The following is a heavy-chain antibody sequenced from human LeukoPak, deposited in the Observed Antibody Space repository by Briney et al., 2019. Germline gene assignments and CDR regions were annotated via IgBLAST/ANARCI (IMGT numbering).Heavy chain of an antibody. CDR2: IHSNGNT. D-gene: IGHD6-19*01. V-gene: IGHV3-66*01. CDR3: ARSYGGGWDRYFDY. CDR1: GFTVRSNY. Sequence: GGSLRLSCTVSGFTVRSNYISWVRQAPGKGLEWVAIIHSNGNTFYADSVKGRFTISGDNSDNTLYLHLRSLRAEDTAVYYCARSYGGGWDRYFDYWGQGTLVTVSA. J-gene: IGHJ4*02.